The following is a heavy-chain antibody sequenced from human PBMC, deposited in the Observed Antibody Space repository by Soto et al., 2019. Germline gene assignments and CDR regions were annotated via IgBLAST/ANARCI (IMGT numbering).Heavy chain of an antibody. CDR3: SGWRVGVFVPLDY. D-gene: IGHD1-26*01. CDR2: INPNSGGT. CDR1: GYSFSFYG. J-gene: IGHJ4*02. Sequence: ASVKVSCKASGYSFSFYGINWVRQAPGQGLEWMGWINPNSGGTNYADSVKGRFTISRDNAKNTVYLQMNGLRVEDTAVYYCSGWRVGVFVPLDYWGQGTLVTVSS. V-gene: IGHV1-18*01.